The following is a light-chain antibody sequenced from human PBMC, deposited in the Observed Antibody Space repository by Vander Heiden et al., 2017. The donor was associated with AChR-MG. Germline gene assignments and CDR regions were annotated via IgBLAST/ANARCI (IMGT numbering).Light chain of an antibody. V-gene: IGLV2-14*01. J-gene: IGLJ1*01. Sequence: QSALTQPAAVSGSPGPSITISCTGTSSAVGGYTYVSWYQQHPGKAPKLMIYDVSKRPSGVSNRFSGSKSGNTASLTISGLQAEDEADYYCSSYTSSSTLAYVFGTGTKVTVL. CDR3: SSYTSSSTLAYV. CDR1: SSAVGGYTY. CDR2: DVS.